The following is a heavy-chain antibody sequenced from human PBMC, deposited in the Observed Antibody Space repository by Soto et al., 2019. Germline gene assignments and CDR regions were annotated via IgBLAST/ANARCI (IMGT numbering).Heavy chain of an antibody. CDR3: ASDLSGRADV. D-gene: IGHD3-10*01. CDR2: MNEDGGTT. Sequence: EVQLVESGGGLVRPGGSLRLSCAASGFSFSSYWMHWVRQVPGKGLVWVARMNEDGGTTDYADSVKSRFTISRDNAKNTLYQQMNSLRVEDTAVYYCASDLSGRADVWGQGTTVTVSS. CDR1: GFSFSSYW. J-gene: IGHJ6*02. V-gene: IGHV3-74*02.